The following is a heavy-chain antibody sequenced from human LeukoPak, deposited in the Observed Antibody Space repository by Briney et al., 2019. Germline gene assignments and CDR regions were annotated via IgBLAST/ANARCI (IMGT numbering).Heavy chain of an antibody. CDR3: ARSGRDGYNFWFDP. J-gene: IGHJ5*02. D-gene: IGHD5-24*01. CDR1: GGSISSYY. Sequence: SETLSLTCTVSGGSISSYYWSWIRHPPGKGLEWIGYIYTSGSTNYNPSLKSRVTISVDTSKNQFSLKLSSVAAADTAVYYCARSGRDGYNFWFDPWGQGTLVTVSS. V-gene: IGHV4-4*09. CDR2: IYTSGST.